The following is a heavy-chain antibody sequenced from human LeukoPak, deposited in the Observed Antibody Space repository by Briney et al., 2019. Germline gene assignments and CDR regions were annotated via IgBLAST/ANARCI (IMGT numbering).Heavy chain of an antibody. V-gene: IGHV3-30*18. CDR2: ISYDGSNK. D-gene: IGHD6-13*01. CDR3: AKQVGSAGSDAFDI. Sequence: PGRSLRLSCAASGFTFSSYGMHWVRQAPGKGLEWVAVISYDGSNKYYADSVKGRFTISRDNSKNTLYLQMNSLRAEDTAVYYCAKQVGSAGSDAFDIWGQGTMVTASS. CDR1: GFTFSSYG. J-gene: IGHJ3*02.